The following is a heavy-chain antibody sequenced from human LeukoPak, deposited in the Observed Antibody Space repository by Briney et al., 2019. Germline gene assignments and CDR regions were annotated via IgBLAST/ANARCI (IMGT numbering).Heavy chain of an antibody. CDR3: ARAPIMITFGGVVDHFDY. J-gene: IGHJ4*02. Sequence: PGRSLRLSCAASGFTFSSYGMHRVRQAPGKGLEWVAVIWYDGSNKYYADSVKGRFTISRDNSKNTLYLQMNSLRAEDTAVYYCARAPIMITFGGVVDHFDYWGQGTLVTVSS. V-gene: IGHV3-33*01. CDR1: GFTFSSYG. D-gene: IGHD3-16*02. CDR2: IWYDGSNK.